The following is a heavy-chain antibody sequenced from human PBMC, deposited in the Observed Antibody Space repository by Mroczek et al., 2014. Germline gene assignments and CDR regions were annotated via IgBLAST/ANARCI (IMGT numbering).Heavy chain of an antibody. CDR3: AKDTRIAVAGNPFAEYFQH. D-gene: IGHD6-19*01. V-gene: IGHV3-23*01. Sequence: VQLQESGGGLVQPGGSLRLSCAASGFTFSSYAMSWVRQAPGKGLEWVSAISGSGGSTYYADSVKGRFTISRDNSKNTLYLQMNSLRAEDTAVYYCAKDTRIAVAGNPFAEYFQHWGQGTLVTVSS. J-gene: IGHJ1*01. CDR2: ISGSGGST. CDR1: GFTFSSYA.